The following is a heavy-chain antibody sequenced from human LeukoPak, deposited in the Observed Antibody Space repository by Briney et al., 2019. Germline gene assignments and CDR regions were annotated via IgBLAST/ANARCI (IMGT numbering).Heavy chain of an antibody. CDR1: RFTFSSYG. V-gene: IGHV3-74*01. CDR3: ARVGVMTTVTTGAFDI. D-gene: IGHD4-17*01. CDR2: INSDGSST. Sequence: PGRSLRLSCAASRFTFSSYGMHWVRQAPGKGLVWVSRINSDGSSTSYADSVKGRFTISRDNAKNTLYLQMNSLRAEDTAVYYCARVGVMTTVTTGAFDIWGQGTMVTVSS. J-gene: IGHJ3*02.